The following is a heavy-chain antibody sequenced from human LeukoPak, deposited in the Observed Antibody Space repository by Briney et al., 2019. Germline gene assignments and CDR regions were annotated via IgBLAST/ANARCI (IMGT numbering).Heavy chain of an antibody. V-gene: IGHV3-33*01. Sequence: RSPRLSCAPSGFTLSNSRTHSGRDAPGKGRERVAEIWNDGKKTYYTQTVKSRVTVCRDNSKDTLYLEMNSLRVEDTAVYKCGRANKEEEAAGGADWFDPWGQGTLVVVSS. CDR2: IWNDGKKT. CDR1: GFTLSNSR. CDR3: GRANKEEEAAGGADWFDP. D-gene: IGHD6-13*01. J-gene: IGHJ5*01.